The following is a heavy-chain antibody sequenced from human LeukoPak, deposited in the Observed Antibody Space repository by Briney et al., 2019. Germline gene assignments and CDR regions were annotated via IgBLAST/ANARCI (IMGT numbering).Heavy chain of an antibody. CDR1: GFTVSSNY. CDR2: IYTDGST. V-gene: IGHV3-53*01. J-gene: IGHJ3*02. CDR3: ARKIALDI. Sequence: GGSLRLSCAASGFTVSSNYMSWVRQAPGKGLEWVSVIYTDGSTYYADSVKGRFTISRDNSKNTLYLQMNNLRAEDTAVYYCARKIALDIWGQGTIVTVSS. D-gene: IGHD3-22*01.